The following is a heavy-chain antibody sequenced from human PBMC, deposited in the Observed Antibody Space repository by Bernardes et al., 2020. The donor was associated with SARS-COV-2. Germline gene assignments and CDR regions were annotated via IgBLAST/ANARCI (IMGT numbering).Heavy chain of an antibody. J-gene: IGHJ6*02. CDR3: ARGCVSGRGIAVEVSCAVDV. V-gene: IGHV3-74*01. CDR1: GFSFASYL. CDR2: INSHWSGM. Sequence: GGSLRLSCEASGFSFASYLMHWVRQAPGKWLGWVSPINSHWSGMRYSDSVKGRFTISRDNAKNTLDLQMNRLRADDMAVYHCARGCVSGRGIAVEVSCAVDVWGQGTTVTVSS. D-gene: IGHD6-19*01.